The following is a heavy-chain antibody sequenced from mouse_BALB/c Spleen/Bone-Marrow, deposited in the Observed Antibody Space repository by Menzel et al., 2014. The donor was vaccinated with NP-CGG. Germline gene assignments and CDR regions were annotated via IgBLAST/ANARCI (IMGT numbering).Heavy chain of an antibody. J-gene: IGHJ2*01. Sequence: EVMLVESGAELVKPGASVKLSCTASGFNIKDTYIHWVKQRPEQGLEWIGRIDPANDNTKYDPKFQGKATITADTSSSTACLQLSSLTSEDTAVYYCASYVYGYYFDYWGQGTTLTVSS. CDR3: ASYVYGYYFDY. V-gene: IGHV14-3*02. CDR2: IDPANDNT. CDR1: GFNIKDTY. D-gene: IGHD2-2*01.